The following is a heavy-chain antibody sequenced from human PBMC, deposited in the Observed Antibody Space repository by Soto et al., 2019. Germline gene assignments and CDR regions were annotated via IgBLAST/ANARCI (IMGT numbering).Heavy chain of an antibody. CDR1: GFTFSGSG. J-gene: IGHJ4*02. CDR3: TSLSGIDY. CDR2: IRTKTNNYAT. D-gene: IGHD3-16*02. Sequence: GGSLRLSCAASGFTFSGSGIHWVRQASGKGLEWVGRIRTKTNNYATAYAASVKGRITISRDDSKNMAYLQMNSLKVEDPAVYYGTSLSGIDYWGQGTLVTVSS. V-gene: IGHV3-73*01.